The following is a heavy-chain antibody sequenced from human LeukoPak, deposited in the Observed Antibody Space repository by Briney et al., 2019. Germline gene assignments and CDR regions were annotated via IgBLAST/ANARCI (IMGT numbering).Heavy chain of an antibody. CDR3: ARVSGYCSGGSCYVIDAFDI. V-gene: IGHV3-74*01. Sequence: GGSLRLSCAASGFTFSPYWMHWVRQAPGKGLVWVSHIRSDATTTTYADSVKGRFTISRDNSKNTLYLQMNSLRAEDTAVYYCARVSGYCSGGSCYVIDAFDIWGQGTMVAVSS. CDR2: IRSDATTT. J-gene: IGHJ3*02. CDR1: GFTFSPYW. D-gene: IGHD2-15*01.